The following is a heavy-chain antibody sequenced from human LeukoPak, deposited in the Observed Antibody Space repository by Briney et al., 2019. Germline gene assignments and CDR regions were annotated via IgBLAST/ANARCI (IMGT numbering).Heavy chain of an antibody. V-gene: IGHV1-2*02. CDR3: ARDHPPSTYDSSGSDY. CDR1: GYTFTGYY. Sequence: ASVKVSCKASGYTFTGYYMHWVRQAPGQGLEWMGWINPNSGGTNYAQKFQGRVTMTTDTSTSTAYMELRSLRSDDTAVYYCARDHPPSTYDSSGSDYWGQGTLVTVSS. J-gene: IGHJ4*02. CDR2: INPNSGGT. D-gene: IGHD3-22*01.